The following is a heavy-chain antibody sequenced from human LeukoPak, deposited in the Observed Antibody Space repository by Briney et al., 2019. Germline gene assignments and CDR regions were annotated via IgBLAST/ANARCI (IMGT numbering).Heavy chain of an antibody. V-gene: IGHV4-59*01. CDR2: IYYSGST. CDR1: GGSISSYY. CDR3: ARSRRPSARGSCYSFDY. D-gene: IGHD2-15*01. J-gene: IGHJ4*02. Sequence: PSETLSLTCTVSGGSISSYYWSWIRQPPGKGLEWIGYIYYSGSTNYNPSLKSRVTISVDTSKNQFSLKLSSVTAADTAVYYCARSRRPSARGSCYSFDYWGQGTLVTVSS.